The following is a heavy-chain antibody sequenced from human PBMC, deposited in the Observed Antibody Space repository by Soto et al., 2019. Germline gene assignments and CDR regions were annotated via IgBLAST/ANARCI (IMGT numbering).Heavy chain of an antibody. Sequence: PGGSLRLSCAASGFTFSSYAMSWVRQATGKGLEWVSAISGSGGSTYYADSVKGRFTISRDNSKNTLYLQMNSLRAEDTAVYYCAKDERKVAATSPLDYWGQGTLVTVSS. CDR2: ISGSGGST. D-gene: IGHD2-15*01. J-gene: IGHJ4*02. CDR3: AKDERKVAATSPLDY. CDR1: GFTFSSYA. V-gene: IGHV3-23*01.